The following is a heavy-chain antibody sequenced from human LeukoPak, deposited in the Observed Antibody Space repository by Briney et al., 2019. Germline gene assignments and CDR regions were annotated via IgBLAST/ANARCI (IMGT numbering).Heavy chain of an antibody. D-gene: IGHD2-2*01. J-gene: IGHJ6*03. CDR3: ARGCQYQLLIFLYYYMDV. CDR2: INPNSGGT. V-gene: IGHV1-2*02. CDR1: GYTFTGYY. Sequence: ASVKVSYKASGYTFTGYYIHWVRQAPGQGLEWMGWINPNSGGTNYAQKFQGRVTMTRDTSISTAYMELSRLTSDDTAVYYCARGCQYQLLIFLYYYMDVWGKGTTVTISS.